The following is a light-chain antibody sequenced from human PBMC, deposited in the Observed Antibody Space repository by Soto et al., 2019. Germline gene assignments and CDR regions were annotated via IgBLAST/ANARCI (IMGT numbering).Light chain of an antibody. CDR1: SSDVGSYNL. CDR3: CSYAGSSPV. Sequence: QSALTQPASVSGSPGQSITISCTGTSSDVGSYNLVSWYQQHPGKAPKLMIYEGSKRPSGVSNRFSGSKSGNTASLTISGLQAEDEADYYCCSYAGSSPVFGAGTKVIV. J-gene: IGLJ1*01. V-gene: IGLV2-23*03. CDR2: EGS.